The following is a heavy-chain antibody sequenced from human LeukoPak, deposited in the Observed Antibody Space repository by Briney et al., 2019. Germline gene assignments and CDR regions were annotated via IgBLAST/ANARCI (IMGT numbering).Heavy chain of an antibody. CDR2: FDPEDGET. D-gene: IGHD3-16*01. J-gene: IGHJ3*02. Sequence: GASVKVSCKVCGYTLTELSMHWVRQAPGKGLEWMGGFDPEDGETIYAQKFQGRVTMTEDTSTDTAYMELSSLRSEDTAVYYCATYDSSVWGSPIGEDAFDIWGQGTMVTVSS. CDR1: GYTLTELS. CDR3: ATYDSSVWGSPIGEDAFDI. V-gene: IGHV1-24*01.